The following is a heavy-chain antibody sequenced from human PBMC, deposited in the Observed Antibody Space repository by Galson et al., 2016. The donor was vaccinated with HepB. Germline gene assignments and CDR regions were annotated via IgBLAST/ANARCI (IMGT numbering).Heavy chain of an antibody. CDR1: GFQFSAYT. D-gene: IGHD2-15*01. V-gene: IGHV3-33*06. J-gene: IGHJ6*02. CDR2: KWFDGSKE. Sequence: SLRLSCAASGFQFSAYTMHLVRQAPGKGLEWVAVKWFDGSKEYYADSVQGRFSVSRDNSKSTMELQMNSLRGDDTAVYYCAKGAEGGMDVCGQRTTVIVS. CDR3: AKGAEGGMDV.